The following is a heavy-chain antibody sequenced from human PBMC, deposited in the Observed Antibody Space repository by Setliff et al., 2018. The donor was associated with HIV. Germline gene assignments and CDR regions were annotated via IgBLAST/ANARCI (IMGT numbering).Heavy chain of an antibody. D-gene: IGHD3-3*01. CDR3: ARGLGALEWEKRDGDAFDI. Sequence: SVKVSCKASGYTFTNYDVNRLRQATGQGLEWMGWMTPNSGNTGSAQKFQGRVSMTRNISISTAYMELRSLTSEDTAVYFCARGLGALEWEKRDGDAFDIWGQGTMVTVS. V-gene: IGHV1-8*02. CDR2: MTPNSGNT. J-gene: IGHJ3*02. CDR1: GYTFTNYD.